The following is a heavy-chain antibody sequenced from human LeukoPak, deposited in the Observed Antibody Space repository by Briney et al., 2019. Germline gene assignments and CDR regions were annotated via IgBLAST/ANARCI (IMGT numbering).Heavy chain of an antibody. V-gene: IGHV6-1*01. CDR2: TYYRSKWYN. Sequence: SQTLSLTCVISGDSVVSNSTACNWIRQSPSRGLEWLGRTYYRSKWYNDYAVSVKSRIIINPDTSKNQFSLQLNSVTPKDTAVYYCARGGQGDGYSADEAFDVWGQGTMVTVS. CDR3: ARGGQGDGYSADEAFDV. D-gene: IGHD5-24*01. J-gene: IGHJ3*01. CDR1: GDSVVSNSTA.